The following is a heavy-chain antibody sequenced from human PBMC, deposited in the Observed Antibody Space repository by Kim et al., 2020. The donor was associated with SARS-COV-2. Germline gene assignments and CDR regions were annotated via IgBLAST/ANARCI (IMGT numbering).Heavy chain of an antibody. CDR2: ISYDGSNK. J-gene: IGHJ4*01. D-gene: IGHD2-15*01. V-gene: IGHV3-30*18. CDR1: GFTFSSYG. CDR3: AKGPPLGYGGNRNFDY. Sequence: GGSLRLSCAASGFTFSSYGMHWVRQAPGKGLEWVAVISYDGSNKYYADSVKGRFTISRDNSKNTLYLQMNSLRAEDTAVYYCAKGPPLGYGGNRNFDYWG.